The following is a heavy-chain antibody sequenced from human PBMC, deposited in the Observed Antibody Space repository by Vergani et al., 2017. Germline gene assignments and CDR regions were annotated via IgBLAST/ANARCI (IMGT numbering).Heavy chain of an antibody. Sequence: QVQVVQSGAEVQKSGASVKVSCKTSGYTFSNYYMHWVRQAPGQGLEWMGIINPSGGHTNYAQKFQGRVTMTRETSASTVYMELSSLRSEDTAIYYCARGDDGILTGYRCWGQGALVTVSA. CDR3: ARGDDGILTGYRC. V-gene: IGHV1-46*03. D-gene: IGHD3-9*01. CDR1: GYTFSNYY. J-gene: IGHJ4*02. CDR2: INPSGGHT.